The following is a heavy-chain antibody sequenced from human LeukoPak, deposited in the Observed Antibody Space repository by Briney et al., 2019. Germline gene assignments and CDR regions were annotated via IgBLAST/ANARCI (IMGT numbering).Heavy chain of an antibody. CDR3: ARDGYNGAFDI. V-gene: IGHV3-7*01. CDR1: GFTFSRYW. J-gene: IGHJ3*02. CDR2: IKQDGSEK. D-gene: IGHD5-24*01. Sequence: GGSLRLSCAASGFTFSRYWMSWVRQAPGKGLEWVANIKQDGSEKYYVDSVKGRFTISRDNAKNSLYLQMNSLRAEDTAVYYCARDGYNGAFDIWGQGTMVTVSS.